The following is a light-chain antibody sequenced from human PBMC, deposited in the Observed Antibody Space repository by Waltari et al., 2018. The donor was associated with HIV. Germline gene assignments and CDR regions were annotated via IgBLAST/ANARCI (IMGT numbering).Light chain of an antibody. CDR2: DVT. Sequence: QSALTQPASVSGSPGQSITISCAGTSSDIGGYNYVSWFQQHPGKAPKLIIYDVTSRHPGVFNRFSGSKTGNTASLTIAGLQAEDEADYYCTSYTNIRTWVFGGGTKLTVL. CDR1: SSDIGGYNY. CDR3: TSYTNIRTWV. V-gene: IGLV2-14*03. J-gene: IGLJ3*02.